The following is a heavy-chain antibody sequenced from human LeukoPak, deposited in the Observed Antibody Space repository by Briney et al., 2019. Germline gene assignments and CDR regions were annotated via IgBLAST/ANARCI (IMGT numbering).Heavy chain of an antibody. CDR2: IFHSGST. D-gene: IGHD2-2*01. V-gene: IGHV4-4*02. Sequence: PSETLSLTCAVSGGSIGASINSPNWWSWVRLPPGKGLEWIGEIFHSGSTNYNPSLKSRVTMSVDKSKNQFSLNLTSVTAADTAVYFCARAPRAYCSTTGSCFQDYWGQGTLVTVSS. CDR3: ARAPRAYCSTTGSCFQDY. CDR1: GGSIGASINSPNW. J-gene: IGHJ4*02.